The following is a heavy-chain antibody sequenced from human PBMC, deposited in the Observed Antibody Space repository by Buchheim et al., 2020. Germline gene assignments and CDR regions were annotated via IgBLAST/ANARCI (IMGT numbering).Heavy chain of an antibody. Sequence: QVQLVESGGGVVQPGRSLRLSCAASGFTFSSYGMHWVRQAPGKGLEWVAVISYDGSNKYYADSVKGRFTISRDNSKNTLYLQMNSLRAEDTAVYYCAKDFSSWYGWDFQHWGQGTL. CDR3: AKDFSSWYGWDFQH. V-gene: IGHV3-30*18. CDR2: ISYDGSNK. D-gene: IGHD6-13*01. J-gene: IGHJ1*01. CDR1: GFTFSSYG.